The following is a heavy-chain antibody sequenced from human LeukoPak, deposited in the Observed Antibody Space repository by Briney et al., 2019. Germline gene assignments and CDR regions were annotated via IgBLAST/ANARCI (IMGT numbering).Heavy chain of an antibody. CDR1: GGSISSSSYY. D-gene: IGHD3-22*01. Sequence: SETLSLTCTVSGGSISSSSYYWGWIRQPPGKGLEWIGSIYYSGSTYYNPSLKSRVTISVDTSKNQFSLKLSSVTAADTAVYYCARDYYYDSSHYWGQGTLVTVSS. CDR2: IYYSGST. V-gene: IGHV4-39*07. J-gene: IGHJ4*02. CDR3: ARDYYYDSSHY.